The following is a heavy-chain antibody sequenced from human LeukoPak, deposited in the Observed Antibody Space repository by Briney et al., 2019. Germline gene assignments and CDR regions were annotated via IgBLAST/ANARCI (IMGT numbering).Heavy chain of an antibody. CDR2: IGSSGSTT. J-gene: IGHJ4*02. D-gene: IGHD6-19*01. CDR3: ALLAVASDFDY. V-gene: IGHV3-48*03. CDR1: GFPFSFYE. Sequence: GGSLRLSCAVSGFPFSFYEVNWVRQAPGQGLEWVSNIGSSGSTTYYADSVKGRFSISRDNAKGSLYLHMNSLRLEDTAVYYCALLAVASDFDYWGQGALVTVSS.